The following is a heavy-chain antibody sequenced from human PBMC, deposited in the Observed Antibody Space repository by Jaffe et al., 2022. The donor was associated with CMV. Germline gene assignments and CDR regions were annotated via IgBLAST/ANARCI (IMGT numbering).Heavy chain of an antibody. V-gene: IGHV4-31*03. CDR3: ARVSVYYDILTGYLAPNWFDP. J-gene: IGHJ5*02. D-gene: IGHD3-9*01. Sequence: QVQLQESGPGLVKPSQTLSLTCTVSGGSISSGGYYWSWIRQHPGKGLEWIGYIYYSGSTYYNPSLKSRVTISVDTSKNQFSLKLSSVTAADTAVYYCARVSVYYDILTGYLAPNWFDPWGQGTLVTVSS. CDR1: GGSISSGGYY. CDR2: IYYSGST.